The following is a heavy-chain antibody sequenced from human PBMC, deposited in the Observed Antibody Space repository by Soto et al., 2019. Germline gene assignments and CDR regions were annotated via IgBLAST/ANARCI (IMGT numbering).Heavy chain of an antibody. CDR1: GGSISSGDYY. Sequence: QVQLQESGPGLVKPSQTLSLTCTVSGGSISSGDYYWSWIRQPPGKGLEWIGYIYYSGSTYYNPSLKRRVTISVDTSKHQFSLKLSSVTAADTAVYYCARDQHCSSTSCPSYYYYGMDVWGQGTTVTVSS. J-gene: IGHJ6*02. CDR3: ARDQHCSSTSCPSYYYYGMDV. D-gene: IGHD2-2*01. V-gene: IGHV4-30-4*01. CDR2: IYYSGST.